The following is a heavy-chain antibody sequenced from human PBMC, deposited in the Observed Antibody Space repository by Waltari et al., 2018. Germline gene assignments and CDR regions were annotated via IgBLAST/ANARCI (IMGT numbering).Heavy chain of an antibody. Sequence: EVQLVQSGAEVKKPGESLKISCKGSGYSFTSYWIGWVRQMPGKGLEWMGIIYPGDSDTRYSPSFQGQVTISADKSISTAYLQWSSLKASDTAMYYCARTFGRMATIYADYYYYYGMDVWGQGTTVTVSS. V-gene: IGHV5-51*03. D-gene: IGHD5-12*01. CDR2: IYPGDSDT. CDR3: ARTFGRMATIYADYYYYYGMDV. J-gene: IGHJ6*02. CDR1: GYSFTSYW.